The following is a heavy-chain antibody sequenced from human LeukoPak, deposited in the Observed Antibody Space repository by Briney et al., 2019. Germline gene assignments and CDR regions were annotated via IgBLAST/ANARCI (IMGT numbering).Heavy chain of an antibody. V-gene: IGHV4-34*01. D-gene: IGHD3-3*01. CDR1: GGSFSGYY. CDR2: INHSGST. J-gene: IGHJ4*02. Sequence: PSETLSLTCTVYGGSFSGYYRSWIRQPPGKGLEWIGEINHSGSTNYNPSLKSRVTISVDTSKNQFSLKLSSVTAADTAVYYCARSGLRFLEWFRHFDYWGQGTLVTVSS. CDR3: ARSGLRFLEWFRHFDY.